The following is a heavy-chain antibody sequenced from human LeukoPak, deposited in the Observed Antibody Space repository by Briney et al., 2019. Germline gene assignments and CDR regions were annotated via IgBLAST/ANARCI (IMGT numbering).Heavy chain of an antibody. Sequence: GGSLRLSCAASGFTFSSYAMSWVRQAPGKGLEGVSAISGSGGSTYYADSVKGRFTISRDNSKNPLYLQMNSLRAEDTAVYYCAKDGAHGTKYYFDYWGQGTLVTVSS. J-gene: IGHJ4*02. D-gene: IGHD2-8*01. CDR1: GFTFSSYA. V-gene: IGHV3-23*01. CDR3: AKDGAHGTKYYFDY. CDR2: ISGSGGST.